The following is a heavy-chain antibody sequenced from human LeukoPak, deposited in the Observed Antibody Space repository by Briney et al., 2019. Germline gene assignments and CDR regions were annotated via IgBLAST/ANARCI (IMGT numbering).Heavy chain of an antibody. D-gene: IGHD3-22*01. V-gene: IGHV4-39*01. CDR1: GGSISSSSYY. Sequence: SETLSLTCTVSGGSISSSSYYWGWIRQPPGKGLEWIGSIYYSGSTYYNPSLKSRVTISVDTSKNQFSLKLSSVTAADTAVYYCARHRAWGDSSPQNFYYFYYMDVWGKGTTVTISS. CDR2: IYYSGST. CDR3: ARHRAWGDSSPQNFYYFYYMDV. J-gene: IGHJ6*03.